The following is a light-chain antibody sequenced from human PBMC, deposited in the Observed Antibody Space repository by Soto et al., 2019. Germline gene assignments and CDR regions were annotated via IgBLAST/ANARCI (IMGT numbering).Light chain of an antibody. CDR3: QLYGTSPKP. Sequence: EIVMTQSPATLSVSPGERATLSCRASQSVSSNLAWYQQKPGQAPRLLIYGASTRATGIPARFSGSGSGTDSTLSISRLEPEDFAVYYCQLYGTSPKPFGQGTKVDIK. V-gene: IGKV3-15*01. J-gene: IGKJ1*01. CDR1: QSVSSN. CDR2: GAS.